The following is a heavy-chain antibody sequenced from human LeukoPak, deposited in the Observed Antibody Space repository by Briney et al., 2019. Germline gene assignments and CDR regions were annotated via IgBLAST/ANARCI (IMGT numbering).Heavy chain of an antibody. J-gene: IGHJ3*01. CDR2: ISDSGSPI. CDR3: ARQTLGATGYSAFYF. D-gene: IGHD3-9*01. V-gene: IGHV3-48*03. Sequence: GSLRLSCAASGFTFSSHEMNWVRQPPGKGLEWVSYISDSGSPIYYADSVKGRFTVSRDNAKNSLYLQMNSLRAEDTALYYCARQTLGATGYSAFYFWGQGTLVTVSS. CDR1: GFTFSSHE.